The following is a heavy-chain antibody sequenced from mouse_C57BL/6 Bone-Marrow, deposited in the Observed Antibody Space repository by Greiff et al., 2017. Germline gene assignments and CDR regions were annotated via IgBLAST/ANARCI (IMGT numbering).Heavy chain of an antibody. CDR2: ISNGGGSP. CDR3: ARQVLIGSSARDARDY. D-gene: IGHD3-1*01. J-gene: IGHJ4*01. Sequence: EVQGVESGGGLVQPGGSLKLSCAASGFTFSDYHMYWVRQTPEKRLGWVAYISNGGGSPYSPDTVKGRFTISRDNAKNTLYLKMSRLKSEDTAMYYCARQVLIGSSARDARDYWGQGTSVTVSS. CDR1: GFTFSDYH. V-gene: IGHV5-12*01.